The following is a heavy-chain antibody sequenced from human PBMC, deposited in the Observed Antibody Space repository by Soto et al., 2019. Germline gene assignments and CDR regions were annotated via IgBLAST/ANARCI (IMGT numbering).Heavy chain of an antibody. CDR3: ARGKRVGVLRFLEWLFEIDY. J-gene: IGHJ4*02. Sequence: TGGSLRLSCAASGFTFSSYSMNWVRKAPGKGLEWVSSISSSSSYIYYADSVKGRFTISRDNAKNSLYLQMNSLRAEDTAVYYCARGKRVGVLRFLEWLFEIDYWGQGTLVTVSS. CDR1: GFTFSSYS. CDR2: ISSSSSYI. D-gene: IGHD3-3*01. V-gene: IGHV3-21*01.